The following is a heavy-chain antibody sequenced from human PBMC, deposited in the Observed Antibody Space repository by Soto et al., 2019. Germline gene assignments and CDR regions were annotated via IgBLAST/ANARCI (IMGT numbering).Heavy chain of an antibody. CDR1: GFTFSDYY. CDR2: ISSSGSTI. J-gene: IGHJ5*02. D-gene: IGHD2-15*01. Sequence: KTGGSLRLSCAASGFTFSDYYMSWIRQAPGKGLEWVSYISSSGSTIYYADSVKGRFTISRDNAKNSLYLQMNSLRAEDTAVYYCARARVVAARKTRQYNWYDPWGQGTLVTVSS. V-gene: IGHV3-11*01. CDR3: ARARVVAARKTRQYNWYDP.